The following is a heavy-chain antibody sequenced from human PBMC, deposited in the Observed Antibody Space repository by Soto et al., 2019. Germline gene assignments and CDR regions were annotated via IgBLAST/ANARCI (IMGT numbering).Heavy chain of an antibody. Sequence: GESLKISCKGSGYSFTNYWIGLMRQMPGKGLEWMGIIYPGDSDTRYSPSFQGQVTISADKSISTAYLQWSSLKASDTAMYYCASAKEYSSSIMDVWGQGTTVTVSS. CDR2: IYPGDSDT. CDR3: ASAKEYSSSIMDV. D-gene: IGHD6-6*01. J-gene: IGHJ6*02. V-gene: IGHV5-51*01. CDR1: GYSFTNYW.